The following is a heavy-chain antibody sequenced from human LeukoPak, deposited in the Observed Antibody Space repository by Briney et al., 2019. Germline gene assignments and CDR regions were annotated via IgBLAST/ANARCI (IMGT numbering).Heavy chain of an antibody. V-gene: IGHV4-31*03. J-gene: IGHJ5*02. CDR1: GGSLSSGGYY. Sequence: PSQTLSLTCTLSGGSLSSGGYYWSWIRQHPGKGLEWIGYIYFSGRTYYNPSLKSRVTISVDTSKNRFSLKLSSVTAADTAVYYCARHGFPYYDILTGYYIVESERDNWFDPWGQGTLVTVSS. CDR3: ARHGFPYYDILTGYYIVESERDNWFDP. CDR2: IYFSGRT. D-gene: IGHD3-9*01.